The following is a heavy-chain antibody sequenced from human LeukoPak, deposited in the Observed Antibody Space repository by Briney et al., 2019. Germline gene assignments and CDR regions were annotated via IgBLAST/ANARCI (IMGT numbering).Heavy chain of an antibody. V-gene: IGHV1-46*01. J-gene: IGHJ4*02. CDR2: IYPRDGST. CDR3: AREGHVGALDY. D-gene: IGHD1-26*01. CDR1: GYTFTSNY. Sequence: GASVKVSCKASGYTFTSNYIHWVRQAPGQGLEWMGMIYPRDGSTSYAQKFQGRVAATRDTSTSTVHMELSGLRSEDTAVYYCAREGHVGALDYWGQGTLVTVSS.